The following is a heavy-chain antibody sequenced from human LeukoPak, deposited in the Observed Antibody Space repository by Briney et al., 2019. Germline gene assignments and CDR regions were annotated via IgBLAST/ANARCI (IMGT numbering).Heavy chain of an antibody. CDR1: GFTATNNY. CDR2: IYSGGNT. D-gene: IGHD2-15*01. J-gene: IGHJ6*02. Sequence: GGSLRLSCAASGFTATNNYMSWVRQAPGRGLEWVAFIYSGGNTYYAEPVKGRFTISRDISKNTVYLQMNTLRAEDTAVYFCARTPLFYFYGMDVWGQGTTVTVSS. CDR3: ARTPLFYFYGMDV. V-gene: IGHV3-66*01.